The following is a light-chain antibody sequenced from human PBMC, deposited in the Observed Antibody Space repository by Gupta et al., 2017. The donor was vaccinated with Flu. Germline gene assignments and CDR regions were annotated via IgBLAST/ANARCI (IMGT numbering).Light chain of an antibody. CDR2: VGTGGIVG. CDR3: GADHVRGNNFLVV. J-gene: IGLJ2*01. Sequence: GTLTCTLSSGYDNYKVDWYQQRPGKGPRFVMRVGTGGIVGSKGYGIPDRFSVLGSGLNRYLIIKNIQEEDESDYHCGADHVRGNNFLVVFGGGTKLTVL. V-gene: IGLV9-49*01. CDR1: SGYDNYK.